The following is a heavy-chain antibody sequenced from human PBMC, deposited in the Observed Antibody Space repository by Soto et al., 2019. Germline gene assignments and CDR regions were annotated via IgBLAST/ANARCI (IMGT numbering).Heavy chain of an antibody. D-gene: IGHD5-18*01. J-gene: IGHJ6*02. CDR1: GGSISSGGYY. V-gene: IGHV4-31*03. Sequence: PSETLSLTCTVSGGSISSGGYYWSWIRQHPGKGLEWIGYIYYSGSTYYNPSLKSRVTISVDTSKNQFSLKLSSVTAADTAVYYCARDLRPGGYSYGWDYYYAMDVWGQGTTVTVSS. CDR2: IYYSGST. CDR3: ARDLRPGGYSYGWDYYYAMDV.